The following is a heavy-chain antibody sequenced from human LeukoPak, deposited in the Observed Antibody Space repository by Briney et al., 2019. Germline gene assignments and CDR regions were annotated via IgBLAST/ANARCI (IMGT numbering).Heavy chain of an antibody. CDR3: AALADIAVAGSGNWFDP. CDR1: GYSISSGYH. J-gene: IGHJ5*02. V-gene: IGHV4-38-2*02. CDR2: IYHSGST. D-gene: IGHD6-19*01. Sequence: MASETLSLTCTVSGYSISSGYHWGWIRQPPGKGREWNGSIYHSGSTYYNPSLKSRVTISVDKSKNQFSLKLSSVTAADTAVYYCAALADIAVAGSGNWFDPWGQGTLVTVSS.